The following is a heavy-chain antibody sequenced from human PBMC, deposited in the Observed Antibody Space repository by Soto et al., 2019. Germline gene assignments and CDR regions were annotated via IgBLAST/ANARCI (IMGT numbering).Heavy chain of an antibody. CDR3: ARHINLGYCSSNSCYGFDY. J-gene: IGHJ4*02. D-gene: IGHD2-2*03. CDR2: ISYDGDNK. CDR1: GLTFSSLA. Sequence: PXGSLQLSCVASGLTFSSLAMHWVRQPVGKGLEWVSVISYDGDNKHYADSLKGRFTISRDNSRNTVFLQMSSLKPDDTAVYYCARHINLGYCSSNSCYGFDYWGLGTLVTVSS. V-gene: IGHV3-30-3*01.